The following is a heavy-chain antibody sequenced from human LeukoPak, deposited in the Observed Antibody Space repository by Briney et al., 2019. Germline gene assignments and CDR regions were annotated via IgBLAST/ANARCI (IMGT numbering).Heavy chain of an antibody. Sequence: ASVKVSCKASGYTFTSYGISWVRQAPGQGLEWMGWISAYNGNTNYAQKLQGRVTMTTDTSTSTAYMELRSLRSDDTAVYYCARGYLWFGDRAHDAFDIWGQGTMVTVSS. J-gene: IGHJ3*02. D-gene: IGHD3-10*01. CDR1: GYTFTSYG. V-gene: IGHV1-18*01. CDR2: ISAYNGNT. CDR3: ARGYLWFGDRAHDAFDI.